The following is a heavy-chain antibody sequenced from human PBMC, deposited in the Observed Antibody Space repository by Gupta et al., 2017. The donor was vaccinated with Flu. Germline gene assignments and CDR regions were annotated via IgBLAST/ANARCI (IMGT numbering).Heavy chain of an antibody. CDR1: GGSVNTVDHY. CDR2: IYRSGSA. CDR3: ARKKEVVVVPVPYDAFDI. V-gene: IGHV4-30-4*01. D-gene: IGHD2-2*01. J-gene: IGHJ3*02. Sequence: QVQLQESGPGLVKPSQTVSLTCTVSGGSVNTVDHYWSWFRQPPGKGLEWIGYIYRSGSAYYNPSLKSRITISVDTSKNQFSLKVNSVTAADTAVYYCARKKEVVVVPVPYDAFDIWGQGTVVTVSS.